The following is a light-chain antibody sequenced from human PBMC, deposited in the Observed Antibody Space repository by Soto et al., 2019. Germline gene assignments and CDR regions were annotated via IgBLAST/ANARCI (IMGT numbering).Light chain of an antibody. CDR3: QQYGDSPWT. V-gene: IGKV3-20*01. J-gene: IGKJ1*01. CDR2: DAS. Sequence: EVVLTQSPDTLSLPPGERATLSCRASQSISSYLAWYHKKPGQAPRLLIYDASSRATGIPDRFRGSASGKDFTLTISRLEPEDGAVYYCQQYGDSPWTFGQGTKVDIK. CDR1: QSISSY.